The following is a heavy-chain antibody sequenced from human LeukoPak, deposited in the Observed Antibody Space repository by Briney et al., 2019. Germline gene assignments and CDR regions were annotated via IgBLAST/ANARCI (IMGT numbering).Heavy chain of an antibody. Sequence: GGSLRLSCAASGFTFTSYAMSWIRQAPGKGLEWVSAISGGAEDTYYPDSVKGRFTVSRDNSRNTLLLQMNSLRAEDTATYYCAKPRAMTTGVGRYFDLWGRGTLVTVSS. D-gene: IGHD1-1*01. CDR1: GFTFTSYA. J-gene: IGHJ2*01. CDR2: ISGGAEDT. CDR3: AKPRAMTTGVGRYFDL. V-gene: IGHV3-23*01.